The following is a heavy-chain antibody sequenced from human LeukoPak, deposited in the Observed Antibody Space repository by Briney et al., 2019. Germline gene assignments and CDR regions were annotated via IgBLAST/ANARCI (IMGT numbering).Heavy chain of an antibody. J-gene: IGHJ4*02. CDR2: VDSDGTTT. Sequence: GGSLRLSCVASGVTISGYWMHWVRQAPGKGLAWVSRVDSDGTTTRYADSVKGRFTISRDNAKNTVYLQMNSLRAEDTAVCYCARIITAAAADCWGQGTLVAVSS. CDR3: ARIITAAAADC. V-gene: IGHV3-74*01. CDR1: GVTISGYW. D-gene: IGHD6-13*01.